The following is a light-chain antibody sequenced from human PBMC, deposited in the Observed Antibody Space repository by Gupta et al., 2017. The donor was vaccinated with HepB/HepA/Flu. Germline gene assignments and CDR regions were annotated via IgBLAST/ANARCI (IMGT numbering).Light chain of an antibody. CDR1: QSVSSN. Sequence: EIVMTQSPATLSVSPGERATLSCRASQSVSSNLAWYQQKPGQAPRRLIYGASTRATGIPARFSGSGYGKEFTLTISSRQSEDFAVYYCQQYNNWPPLTFGQGTRLEIK. V-gene: IGKV3-15*01. CDR2: GAS. J-gene: IGKJ5*01. CDR3: QQYNNWPPLT.